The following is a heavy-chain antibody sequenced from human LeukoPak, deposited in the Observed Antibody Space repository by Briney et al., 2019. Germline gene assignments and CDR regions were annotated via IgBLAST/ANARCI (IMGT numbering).Heavy chain of an antibody. CDR1: GFTFSSYW. V-gene: IGHV3-7*01. D-gene: IGHD1-26*01. J-gene: IGHJ4*02. CDR2: IKQDGSEK. Sequence: PGGSLRLSCAAPGFTFSSYWMSWVRQAPGKGLEWVANIKQDGSEKYYVDSVKGRFTISRGNAKNSLYLQMNSLRAEDTAVYYCARSYRRWDQRFDYWGQGTLVTVSP. CDR3: ARSYRRWDQRFDY.